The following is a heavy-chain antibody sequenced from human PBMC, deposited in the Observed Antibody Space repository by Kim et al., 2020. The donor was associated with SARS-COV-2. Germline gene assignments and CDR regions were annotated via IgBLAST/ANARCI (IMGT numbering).Heavy chain of an antibody. Sequence: SGPTLVNPTQTLTLTCTFSGFSLTSDVAGVTWVRQPPGKALEWLALIYWNGQKKYSLSLQNRLTVAKATSRNQVVLTLTNMDPADTGTYYCAHDSPGRYGFDVWGQRTTVTVSS. J-gene: IGHJ6*02. D-gene: IGHD5-18*01. CDR2: IYWNGQK. V-gene: IGHV2-5*01. CDR1: GFSLTSDVAG. CDR3: AHDSPGRYGFDV.